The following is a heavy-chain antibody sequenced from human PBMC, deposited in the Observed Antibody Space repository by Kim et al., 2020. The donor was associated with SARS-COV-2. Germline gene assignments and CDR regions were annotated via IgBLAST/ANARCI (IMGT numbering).Heavy chain of an antibody. CDR2: ISSSGSTI. CDR3: ARDLIVVPAANPEYYYYGMDV. V-gene: IGHV3-48*03. Sequence: GGSLRLSCAASGFTFSSYEMNWVRQAPGKGLEWVSYISSSGSTIYYADSVKGRFTISRDNAKNSLYLQMNSLRAEDTAVYYCARDLIVVPAANPEYYYYGMDVWGQGTTVTVSS. D-gene: IGHD2-2*01. CDR1: GFTFSSYE. J-gene: IGHJ6*02.